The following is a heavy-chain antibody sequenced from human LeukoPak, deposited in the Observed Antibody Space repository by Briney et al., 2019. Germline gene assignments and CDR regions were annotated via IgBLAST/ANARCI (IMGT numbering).Heavy chain of an antibody. CDR1: GYTFTSYD. D-gene: IGHD3-3*01. CDR3: ARGPKYTIFGVVTPPYHYYYGMDV. Sequence: GASVNVSFTASGYTFTSYDINWVRQATGQGLEWMGWMNPNSGNTGYAQKFQGRVTMTRNTSISTAYMELSSLRSEDTAVYYCARGPKYTIFGVVTPPYHYYYGMDVWGQGTTVTVSS. CDR2: MNPNSGNT. J-gene: IGHJ6*02. V-gene: IGHV1-8*01.